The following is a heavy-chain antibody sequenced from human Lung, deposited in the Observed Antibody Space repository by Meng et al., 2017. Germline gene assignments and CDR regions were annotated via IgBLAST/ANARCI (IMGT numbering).Heavy chain of an antibody. V-gene: IGHV1-2*06. CDR3: ARDEDISAAGKLFGDY. D-gene: IGHD6-25*01. CDR2: INPKSGDT. J-gene: IGHJ4*02. CDR1: GYHFPDYY. Sequence: QGVLSGAGVKEPGASVKVSCKPSGYHFPDYYIHWVRRAPGQGLEWMGRINPKSGDTHYAQKFQARVTMTGDTSISTAYMELSGLRSDDTAMYYCARDEDISAAGKLFGDYWGQGTLVTVSS.